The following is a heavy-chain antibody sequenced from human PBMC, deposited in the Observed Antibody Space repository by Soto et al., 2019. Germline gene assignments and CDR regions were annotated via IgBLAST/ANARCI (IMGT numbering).Heavy chain of an antibody. CDR2: LSSDGFGA. D-gene: IGHD3-16*01. V-gene: IGHV3-74*03. J-gene: IGHJ4*02. CDR1: GFSLSPYW. CDR3: ARDWGGPDY. Sequence: EVHLEESGGGLVQPGGSLRLSCAASGFSLSPYWMHWVRQVPGRGLEWVARLSSDGFGAAYADSVKGRFFISRDIARNTLSRQMNSLRADDTAVYYCARDWGGPDYWGRGTSVTVSS.